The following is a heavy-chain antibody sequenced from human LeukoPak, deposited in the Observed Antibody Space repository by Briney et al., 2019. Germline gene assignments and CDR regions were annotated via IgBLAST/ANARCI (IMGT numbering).Heavy chain of an antibody. CDR3: AKFEVTTDYDY. J-gene: IGHJ4*02. V-gene: IGHV3-23*01. D-gene: IGHD4-17*01. Sequence: GGSLRLSCAASGFTFSTYAMSWVRQAPGKGLEWVSAISGTGSSTHYADSVKGRFTISRDNSKNTLYLQMNSLRAEDTAVYYCAKFEVTTDYDYWGQGTLVTVSS. CDR2: ISGTGSST. CDR1: GFTFSTYA.